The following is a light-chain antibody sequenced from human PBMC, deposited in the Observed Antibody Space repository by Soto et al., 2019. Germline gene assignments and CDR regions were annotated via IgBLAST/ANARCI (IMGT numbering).Light chain of an antibody. CDR2: EVH. Sequence: QSVLTQPASVSGSPGQSITISCTGTSSDIGNYNYVSWYQQHPGKAPKVMIYEVHNRPSGVSNRFSGSKSGNTASLTISGLQAEDEADYYCCSYTNTYTLIFGGGTKLTVL. V-gene: IGLV2-14*01. J-gene: IGLJ2*01. CDR1: SSDIGNYNY. CDR3: CSYTNTYTLI.